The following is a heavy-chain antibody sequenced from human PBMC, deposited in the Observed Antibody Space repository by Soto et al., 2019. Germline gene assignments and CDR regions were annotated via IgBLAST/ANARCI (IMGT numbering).Heavy chain of an antibody. J-gene: IGHJ3*02. V-gene: IGHV5-51*01. CDR1: GYRFTSYW. CDR3: ARSNTYYYDSSGTRDFDI. CDR2: IYPGDSDT. Sequence: GESLKISCKGSGYRFTSYWIGWVRQKPGKGLEWMGIIYPGDSDTRYSPSFQGQVTISADKSISTAYLQWSSLKASDTAMYYCARSNTYYYDSSGTRDFDIWGQGTMVT. D-gene: IGHD3-22*01.